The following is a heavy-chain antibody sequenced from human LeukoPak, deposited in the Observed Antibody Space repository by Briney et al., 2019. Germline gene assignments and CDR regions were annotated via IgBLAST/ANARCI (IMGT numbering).Heavy chain of an antibody. J-gene: IGHJ6*02. CDR1: GFTFSSYA. CDR3: ARGDYSNLYYYYGMDV. V-gene: IGHV3-30-3*01. CDR2: ISYDGSNK. Sequence: GGSLRLSCAASGFTFSSYAMHWVRQAPGKGLEWVAVISYDGSNKYYADSVKGRFTISRDNSKNTLYLQMNSLRAEDTAVCYCARGDYSNLYYYYGMDVWGQGTTVTVSS. D-gene: IGHD4-11*01.